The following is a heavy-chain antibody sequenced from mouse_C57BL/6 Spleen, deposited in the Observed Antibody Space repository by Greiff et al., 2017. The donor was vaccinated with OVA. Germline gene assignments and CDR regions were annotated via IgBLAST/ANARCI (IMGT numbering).Heavy chain of an antibody. Sequence: VQRVESGPGLVKPGASVKISCKASGYAFSSCWMNWVQQRPGKGLEWIGRIYAGDGDTNYNGKFKGKATLTADKSYSTAYMQLSGLTSEDSAVYYCLDSSGYWGQGTTLTVSS. D-gene: IGHD3-2*02. CDR2: IYAGDGDT. CDR3: LDSSGY. CDR1: GYAFSSCW. J-gene: IGHJ2*01. V-gene: IGHV1-82*01.